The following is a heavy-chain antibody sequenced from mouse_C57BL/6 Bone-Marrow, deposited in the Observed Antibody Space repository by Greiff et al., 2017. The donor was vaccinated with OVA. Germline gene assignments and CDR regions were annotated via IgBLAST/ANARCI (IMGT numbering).Heavy chain of an antibody. CDR1: GFSLTSYG. CDR3: ARKGKLRYAMDY. J-gene: IGHJ4*01. Sequence: VKLEESGPGLVQPSQSLSITCTVSGFSLTSYGAHWVRQSPGKGLEWLGVIWSGGSTDYNAAFISRLSISKDNSKSQVFFKMNSLQADDTAIYYCARKGKLRYAMDYWGQGTSVTVSS. D-gene: IGHD1-1*01. V-gene: IGHV2-2*01. CDR2: IWSGGST.